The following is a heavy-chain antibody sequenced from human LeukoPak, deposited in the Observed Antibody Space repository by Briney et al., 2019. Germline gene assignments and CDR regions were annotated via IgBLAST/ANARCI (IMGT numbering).Heavy chain of an antibody. CDR3: ALQGGDARLTKLRGVVIHNFHF. V-gene: IGHV3-30*02. J-gene: IGHJ4*02. CDR2: IRYDVIIE. CDR1: GFPLTTYG. D-gene: IGHD3-10*01. Sequence: QTGGSLRLSCATSGFPLTTYGMHWVRQSPGKGLEWVAFIRYDVIIEYYADSVKGRFTISRDNSKNTLFLEMNSLRAEDTAVYYCALQGGDARLTKLRGVVIHNFHFWGQGTLVTVSS.